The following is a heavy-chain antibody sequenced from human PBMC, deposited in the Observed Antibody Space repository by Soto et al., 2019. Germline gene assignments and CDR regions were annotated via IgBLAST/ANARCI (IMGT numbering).Heavy chain of an antibody. V-gene: IGHV3-11*01. Sequence: QVQLVESGGGLVKPGGSLRLSCAASGFTFSDYYMSWIRQAPGKGLEWVSYISSSGSTIYYADSVKGRFTISRDNAKNSLYLQMNSLRAEDTAVYYCARTMVRGVMTLQHYYYMDVWGKGTTITVSS. CDR3: ARTMVRGVMTLQHYYYMDV. CDR1: GFTFSDYY. J-gene: IGHJ6*03. D-gene: IGHD3-10*01. CDR2: ISSSGSTI.